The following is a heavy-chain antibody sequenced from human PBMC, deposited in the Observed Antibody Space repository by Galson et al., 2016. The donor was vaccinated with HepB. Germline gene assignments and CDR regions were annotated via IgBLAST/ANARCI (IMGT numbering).Heavy chain of an antibody. CDR3: ARSGDGNWFES. J-gene: IGHJ5*01. Sequence: SVKVSCKASGYTFSNHGISWVRQAPGQGLEWMGWISAFNGSPRNPQKFQDRLTLTTDTSTTTAYPELRSLTSDDTATYYCARSGDGNWFESWGQGTLVTVSS. CDR2: ISAFNGSP. V-gene: IGHV1-18*01. D-gene: IGHD2-21*02. CDR1: GYTFSNHG.